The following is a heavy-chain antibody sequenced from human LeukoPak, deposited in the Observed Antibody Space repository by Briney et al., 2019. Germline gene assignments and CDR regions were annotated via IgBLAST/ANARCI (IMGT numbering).Heavy chain of an antibody. CDR2: VYYSRST. D-gene: IGHD6-13*01. J-gene: IGHJ4*02. CDR3: ARDLWGAGGTNY. CDR1: GGSIGDYY. V-gene: IGHV4-59*01. Sequence: PSETLSLTCTVSGGSIGDYYWSWIRQPPGKGLEWIGYVYYSRSTNYSPSLKSRVTISADTSKNQFFLKLTSVTSADTAVYYCARDLWGAGGTNYWGQGPLVIVSS.